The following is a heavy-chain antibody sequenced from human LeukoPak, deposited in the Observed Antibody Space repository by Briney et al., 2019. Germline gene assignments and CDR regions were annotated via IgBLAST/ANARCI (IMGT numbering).Heavy chain of an antibody. CDR3: AREGGYYDILTGYHYGMDV. J-gene: IGHJ6*02. CDR2: IYSGGST. Sequence: GGSLRLSCAASGFTVSSNYMSWVRQAPGKGLDWVSVIYSGGSTYYADSVKGRFTISRDDSKNTLYLQMNSLRAEDTAVYYCAREGGYYDILTGYHYGMDVWGQGTTVTVSS. V-gene: IGHV3-53*01. D-gene: IGHD3-9*01. CDR1: GFTVSSNY.